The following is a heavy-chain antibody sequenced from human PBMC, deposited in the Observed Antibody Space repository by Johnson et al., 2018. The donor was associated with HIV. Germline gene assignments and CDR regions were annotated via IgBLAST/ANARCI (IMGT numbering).Heavy chain of an antibody. D-gene: IGHD3-22*01. Sequence: QVLLVESGGGVVQPGGSLRLSCAASGFTFSTYGMHWVRQAPGKGLEWVAVISYDGSNKYYADSVKGRFTISRDKSENTLYLQMNSLRDEDTAVYYCAKDVGNYWPDSFDIWGQGTMVTVSS. CDR1: GFTFSTYG. CDR2: ISYDGSNK. CDR3: AKDVGNYWPDSFDI. V-gene: IGHV3-30*18. J-gene: IGHJ3*02.